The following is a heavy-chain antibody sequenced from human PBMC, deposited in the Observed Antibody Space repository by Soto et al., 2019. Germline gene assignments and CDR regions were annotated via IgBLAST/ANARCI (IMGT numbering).Heavy chain of an antibody. Sequence: SVEVSCKASGGTFSSYAISWVRQAPGQGLEWMGGIIPIFGTANYAQKFQGRVTITADESTSTAYMELSSLRSEDTAVYYCARYPTTYYYDSSGIGAFDIWGQGTMVTVSS. CDR3: ARYPTTYYYDSSGIGAFDI. D-gene: IGHD3-22*01. CDR2: IIPIFGTA. CDR1: GGTFSSYA. V-gene: IGHV1-69*13. J-gene: IGHJ3*02.